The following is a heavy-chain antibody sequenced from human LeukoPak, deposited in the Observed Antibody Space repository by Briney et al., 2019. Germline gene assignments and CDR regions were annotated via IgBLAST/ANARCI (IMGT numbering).Heavy chain of an antibody. V-gene: IGHV1-69*05. D-gene: IGHD2-8*01. CDR2: IIPIFGTA. CDR3: ARTGALMVYATDQFDY. CDR1: GGTFSSYA. Sequence: SVTVSCKASGGTFSSYAISWVRQAPGQGLEWMGRIIPIFGTANYAQKFQGRVTITTDESTSTAYMELSSLRSEDTAVYYCARTGALMVYATDQFDYWGQGTLVTVSS. J-gene: IGHJ4*02.